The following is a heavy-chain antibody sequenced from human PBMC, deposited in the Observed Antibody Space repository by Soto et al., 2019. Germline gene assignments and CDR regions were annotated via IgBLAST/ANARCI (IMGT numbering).Heavy chain of an antibody. J-gene: IGHJ6*02. CDR1: GGSIIIGGYY. D-gene: IGHD1-1*01. V-gene: IGHV4-31*03. CDR2: IYYSGST. Sequence: TLSLTCTVSGGSIIIGGYYWSWIRQHPGKGLEWIGYIYYSGSTYYNPSLKSRVTISVDTSKNQFSLKLSSVTAADTAVYYCARGSRGYYYYGMDVWGQGTTVTVSS. CDR3: ARGSRGYYYYGMDV.